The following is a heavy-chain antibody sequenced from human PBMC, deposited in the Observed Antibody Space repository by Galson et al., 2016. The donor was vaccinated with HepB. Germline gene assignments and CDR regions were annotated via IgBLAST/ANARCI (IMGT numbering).Heavy chain of an antibody. D-gene: IGHD3-10*01. J-gene: IGHJ5*02. CDR1: GFTFNRFA. CDR3: ARDPGSWRPPLDA. CDR2: VSHDGTTK. Sequence: SLRLSCAASGFTFNRFAMHWARQAPGEGLEWVAVVSHDGTTKYFAHSVRDRFIIPREISEHTVYLEMNRLMFEDTAVYFCARDPGSWRPPLDAWGQGDLVTVSS. V-gene: IGHV3-30*04.